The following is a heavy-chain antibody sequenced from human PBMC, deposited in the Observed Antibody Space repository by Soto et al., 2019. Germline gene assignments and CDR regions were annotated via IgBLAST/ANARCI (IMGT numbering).Heavy chain of an antibody. D-gene: IGHD5-12*01. CDR2: IRSKAYGGTT. Sequence: PGGSLRLSCTASGFTFGDYAMSWFRQAPGKGLEWVGFIRSKAYGGTTEYAASVKGRFTISRDDSKSIAYLQMNSLKTEDTAVYYCTSDGWLRDLGMDVWGQGTTVTVSS. CDR1: GFTFGDYA. CDR3: TSDGWLRDLGMDV. V-gene: IGHV3-49*03. J-gene: IGHJ6*02.